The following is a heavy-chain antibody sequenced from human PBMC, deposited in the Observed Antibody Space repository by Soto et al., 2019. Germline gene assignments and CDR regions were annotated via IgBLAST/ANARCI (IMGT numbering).Heavy chain of an antibody. Sequence: SETLSLTCTVSGGSIGSYYWSWIRQPPGQGLEWIGYMYYSGSTNYNPSLKSRVTISADTSKNQFSLKLTSVTVADTAVYYCARKPPDSNRQYWYFDLWGRGTLVTVSS. CDR1: GGSIGSYY. D-gene: IGHD4-4*01. CDR3: ARKPPDSNRQYWYFDL. J-gene: IGHJ2*01. CDR2: MYYSGST. V-gene: IGHV4-59*01.